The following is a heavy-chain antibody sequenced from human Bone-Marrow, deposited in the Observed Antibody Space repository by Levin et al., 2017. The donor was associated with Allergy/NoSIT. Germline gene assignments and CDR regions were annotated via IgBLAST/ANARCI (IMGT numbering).Heavy chain of an antibody. J-gene: IGHJ5*02. CDR1: GYNFFGYY. Sequence: ASVKVSCKTSGYNFFGYYIHWVRQAPGQGLEWMGCNHPNSGNTIYAQKFQDRVTMTSDTSISTAYMELNRLKSDDTSVYYCARGVDYSDSASRAKWFDPWGQGTLVIVSS. CDR3: ARGVDYSDSASRAKWFDP. V-gene: IGHV1-2*02. D-gene: IGHD4-11*01. CDR2: NHPNSGNT.